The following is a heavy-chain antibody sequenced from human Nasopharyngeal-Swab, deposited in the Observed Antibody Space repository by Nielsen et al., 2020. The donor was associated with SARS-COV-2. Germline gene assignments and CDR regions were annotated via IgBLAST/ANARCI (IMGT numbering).Heavy chain of an antibody. CDR2: LYYTGST. J-gene: IGHJ6*02. D-gene: IGHD7-27*01. CDR3: ARLYWVGKDYGMDV. V-gene: IGHV4-59*08. Sequence: GSLRLSCTVSGGSISHYYWSWIRQPPEKGLEWIGYLYYTGSTNYNPSLKSRVTISVDTSKNQFSLNLSSVTAADTAVYYCARLYWVGKDYGMDVWGQGTTVTVSS. CDR1: GGSISHYY.